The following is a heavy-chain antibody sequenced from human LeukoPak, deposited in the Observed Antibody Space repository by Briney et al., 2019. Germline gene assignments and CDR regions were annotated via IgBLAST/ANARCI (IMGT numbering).Heavy chain of an antibody. V-gene: IGHV3-7*01. CDR1: GFIFSSYW. CDR3: ARDAAYGYDRFDY. Sequence: GGSLRLSCAGSGFIFSSYWMAWVRQAPGKGLEWVANINEDGSDKNFVDSVKGRFTISRDNAENSLYLQMNSLRAEDTAVYYCARDAAYGYDRFDYWGQGTQVTVSS. J-gene: IGHJ4*02. CDR2: INEDGSDK. D-gene: IGHD5-18*01.